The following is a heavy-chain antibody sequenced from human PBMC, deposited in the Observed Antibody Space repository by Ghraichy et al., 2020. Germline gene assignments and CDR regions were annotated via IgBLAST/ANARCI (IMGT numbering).Heavy chain of an antibody. J-gene: IGHJ4*02. CDR3: SAYKYGHRVDGH. V-gene: IGHV4-59*01. CDR1: GTSIKNYH. D-gene: IGHD5-24*01. CDR2: ASYTGST. Sequence: SETLSLTCNVSGTSIKNYHWTWIRQPPGKGLEYIGYASYTGSTNYNPSLKTRVRMSVDTSKNQLSLRLSDMTAADTAVYFCSAYKYGHRVDGHWGQGALVSVSS.